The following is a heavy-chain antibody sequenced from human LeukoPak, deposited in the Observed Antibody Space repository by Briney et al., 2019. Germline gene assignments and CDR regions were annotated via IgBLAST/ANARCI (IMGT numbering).Heavy chain of an antibody. CDR3: ARELTYADY. V-gene: IGHV4-30-4*01. Sequence: PSETLSLTCTVSGGSISSGDYYWSSIRQPPGKGLEWIGYIYYSGSTYYNPSLKSRVTMSVDTSKNQFSLKLSSVTAADTAVYYCARELTYADYWGQGTLVTVSS. J-gene: IGHJ4*02. CDR1: GGSISSGDYY. D-gene: IGHD4/OR15-4a*01. CDR2: IYYSGST.